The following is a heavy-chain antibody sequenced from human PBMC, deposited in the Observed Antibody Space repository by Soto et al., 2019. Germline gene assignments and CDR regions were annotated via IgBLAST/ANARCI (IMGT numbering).Heavy chain of an antibody. CDR1: AFTFSRYR. V-gene: IGHV3-30*18. D-gene: IGHD5-18*01. CDR3: VKERYGQLWLEDYGMDV. J-gene: IGHJ6*02. Sequence: QVQLVESGGGVDQPGRSLRLSCAASAFTFSRYRIHWVRQAPGKGLDWVAVISYDASDKYYADSVKGRFTISRDNSKNTLYMQMNSLRSEDTAVYYCVKERYGQLWLEDYGMDVWGQGTTVTVSS. CDR2: ISYDASDK.